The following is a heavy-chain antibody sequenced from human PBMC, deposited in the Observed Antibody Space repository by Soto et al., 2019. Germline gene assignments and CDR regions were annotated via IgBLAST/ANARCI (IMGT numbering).Heavy chain of an antibody. Sequence: QVQLQQWGAGLLKPSETLSLTCAVYGGSFSGYYWGWIRQPPGKGLEWIGEINHSGSTNYNPSLKSRVTISVDTSKNQFPLKLRSVTAADTAVYYCARWAVRGVIITNFPYYYYGMDVWGQGTTVTVSS. D-gene: IGHD3-10*01. J-gene: IGHJ6*02. CDR3: ARWAVRGVIITNFPYYYYGMDV. CDR2: INHSGST. V-gene: IGHV4-34*01. CDR1: GGSFSGYY.